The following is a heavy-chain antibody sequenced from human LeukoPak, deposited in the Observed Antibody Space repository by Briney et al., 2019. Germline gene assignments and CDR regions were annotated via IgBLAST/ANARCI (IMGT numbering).Heavy chain of an antibody. Sequence: GGSLRLSCAASGFTFSSYGMPWVRQAPGKGLEWVAVIWYDGSNKYYADSVKGRFTISRDNSKNTLYLQMNILRAEDTAVYYCARDLGPYGDYPSGMDVWGQGTTVTVSS. D-gene: IGHD4-17*01. CDR3: ARDLGPYGDYPSGMDV. CDR2: IWYDGSNK. V-gene: IGHV3-33*01. CDR1: GFTFSSYG. J-gene: IGHJ6*02.